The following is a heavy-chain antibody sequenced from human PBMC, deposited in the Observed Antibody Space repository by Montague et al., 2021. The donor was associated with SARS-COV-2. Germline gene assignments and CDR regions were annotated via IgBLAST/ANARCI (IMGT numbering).Heavy chain of an antibody. CDR3: ARRRIKDILLVLPAPHLDV. CDR2: ITGSGSTT. D-gene: IGHD2-21*02. J-gene: IGHJ6*04. Sequence: SRRLSFSASDFTFSNYSMTWVRQAPGKGLEWVSFITGSGSTTYYADSVKGRFTISRDNSRSTLYLQMNSLRVEDTAVYYCARRRIKDILLVLPAPHLDVWGKGTTVTVSS. CDR1: DFTFSNYS. V-gene: IGHV3-23*01.